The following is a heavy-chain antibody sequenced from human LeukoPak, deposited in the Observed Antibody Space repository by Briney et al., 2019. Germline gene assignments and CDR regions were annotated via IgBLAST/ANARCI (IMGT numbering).Heavy chain of an antibody. Sequence: SETLSLTCTVSGGSTSSYYWSWIRQPPGKGLEWIGYIYYSGSTNYNPSLKSRVTISVDTSKNQFSLKLSSVTAADTAVYYCARGLWLPNPFHRLGYYYGMDVWGQGTTVTVSS. CDR3: ARGLWLPNPFHRLGYYYGMDV. CDR1: GGSTSSYY. D-gene: IGHD2-21*01. CDR2: IYYSGST. J-gene: IGHJ6*02. V-gene: IGHV4-59*01.